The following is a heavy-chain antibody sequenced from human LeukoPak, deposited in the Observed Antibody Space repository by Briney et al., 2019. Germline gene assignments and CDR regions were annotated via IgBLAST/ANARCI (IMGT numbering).Heavy chain of an antibody. J-gene: IGHJ4*02. CDR1: GESFSGYY. Sequence: PSETLSPTCDVYGESFSGYYWAWIRQPPGKGLEWIGSIYYSGSTYYNPSLKSRVTISVDTSKNQFSLKLNSVTAADTAVYYCATRYLEWLLDYWGQGTLVTVSS. CDR2: IYYSGST. V-gene: IGHV4-34*01. D-gene: IGHD3-3*01. CDR3: ATRYLEWLLDY.